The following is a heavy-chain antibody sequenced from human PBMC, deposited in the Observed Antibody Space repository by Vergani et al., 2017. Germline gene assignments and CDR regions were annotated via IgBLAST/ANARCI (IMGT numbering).Heavy chain of an antibody. D-gene: IGHD6-13*01. Sequence: QVQLQQWGAGLLKPSETLSLTCAVYGGSFSGYYWSWIRQPPGKGLEWIGEINHSGSTNYNPSLKSRVTISVDTSKNQFSLKLSSVTAADTAVYYCATRGYSSSFDYWGQGTLVTVSS. CDR1: GGSFSGYY. V-gene: IGHV4-34*01. CDR3: ATRGYSSSFDY. J-gene: IGHJ4*02. CDR2: INHSGST.